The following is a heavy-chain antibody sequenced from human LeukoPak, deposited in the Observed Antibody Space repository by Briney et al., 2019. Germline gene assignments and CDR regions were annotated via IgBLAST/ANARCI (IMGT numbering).Heavy chain of an antibody. CDR1: GYTFTGYY. D-gene: IGHD3-3*01. J-gene: IGHJ6*03. CDR3: ARVFVGSIFGVVNSRPYYYYYYMDV. CDR2: INPNSGGT. Sequence: ASVKVSCKASGYTFTGYYMHWVRQAPGQGLEWMGRINPNSGGTNYAQKFQGRVTMTRDTSISTAYMELSRLRSDDTAVYYCARVFVGSIFGVVNSRPYYYYYYMDVWGKGTTVTVSS. V-gene: IGHV1-2*06.